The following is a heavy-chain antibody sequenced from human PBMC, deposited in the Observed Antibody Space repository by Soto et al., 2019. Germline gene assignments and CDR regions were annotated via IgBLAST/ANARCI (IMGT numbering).Heavy chain of an antibody. J-gene: IGHJ4*02. D-gene: IGHD6-19*01. Sequence: PSQALSLTCAASGDSVSRNSAAWNWIRQSPSRGLEWLGRTYYRSKWYNDYAVSVKSRIAINPDTSKNHFSLQLNSVTPEDTAVYYCARGRGWLVPFDYWGQGTLVTVS. CDR1: GDSVSRNSAA. CDR2: TYYRSKWYN. CDR3: ARGRGWLVPFDY. V-gene: IGHV6-1*01.